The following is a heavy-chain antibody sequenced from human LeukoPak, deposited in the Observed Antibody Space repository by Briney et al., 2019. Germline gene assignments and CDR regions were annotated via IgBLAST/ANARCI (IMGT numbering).Heavy chain of an antibody. CDR2: ISGDESTT. D-gene: IGHD3-10*01. CDR3: AGGSTLDRGLVYY. Sequence: GGSLRLSCTVSGFTFSGYWMHWVRQGPGRGLVWVSRISGDESTTSYADSVKGRFTIFRDNAKNTLFLQMNSLRVEDTAVYYCAGGSTLDRGLVYYWGQGTLVTVSS. CDR1: GFTFSGYW. V-gene: IGHV3-74*01. J-gene: IGHJ4*02.